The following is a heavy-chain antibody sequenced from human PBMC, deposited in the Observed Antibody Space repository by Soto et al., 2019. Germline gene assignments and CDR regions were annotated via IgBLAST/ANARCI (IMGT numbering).Heavy chain of an antibody. CDR2: IYYSGST. V-gene: IGHV4-31*03. CDR1: GGSISSGGYY. CDR3: ARAVLSKYYYYGMDV. Sequence: SETLSLTCTVSGGSISSGGYYWSWIRQHPGKGLEWIGYIYYSGSTYYNPSLKSRVTISVDTSKNQFSLKLSSVTAADTAVYYCARAVLSKYYYYGMDVWGQGTTVTFSS. J-gene: IGHJ6*02. D-gene: IGHD3-16*02.